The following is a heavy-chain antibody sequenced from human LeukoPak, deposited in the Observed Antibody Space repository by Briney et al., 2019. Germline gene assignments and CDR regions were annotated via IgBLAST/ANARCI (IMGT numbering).Heavy chain of an antibody. CDR3: AREYCSGGSCYRRASY. CDR2: ISSSSSYI. V-gene: IGHV3-21*01. J-gene: IGHJ4*02. D-gene: IGHD2-15*01. CDR1: GFTFSDYY. Sequence: NPGGSLRLSCAASGFTFSDYYMDWVRQAPGKGLEWVSSISSSSSYIYYADSVKGRFTISRDNAKNSLYLQMNSLRAEDTAVYYCAREYCSGGSCYRRASYWGQGTLVTVSS.